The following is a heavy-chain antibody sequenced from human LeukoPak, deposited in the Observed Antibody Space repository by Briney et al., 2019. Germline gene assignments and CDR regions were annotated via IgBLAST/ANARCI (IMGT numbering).Heavy chain of an antibody. Sequence: SETLSLTCAVYIDSFSNYHWNWIRQTPAKGMEWIGEVNESGGTNISPSLRSRVILSVDTSKNQFSLKMSSVTAADTAVYYCAKSGGYGLIDYWGQGTLVTVSS. CDR2: VNESGGT. J-gene: IGHJ4*01. CDR3: AKSGGYGLIDY. D-gene: IGHD6-25*01. V-gene: IGHV4-34*01. CDR1: IDSFSNYH.